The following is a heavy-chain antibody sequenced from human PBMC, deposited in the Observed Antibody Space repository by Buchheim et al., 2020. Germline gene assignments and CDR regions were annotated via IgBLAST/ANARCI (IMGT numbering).Heavy chain of an antibody. D-gene: IGHD6-19*01. Sequence: EVQLVESGGGLVQPGGSLRLSCAASGFTSSNYWMHWVRQAPGKGLVWVSRIHSDGSSTTYADSVKGRFTISRDNAKNTLYMQMNSLRAEDTAVYYCVRDRVAVAGRNFDYWGQGTL. CDR1: GFTSSNYW. CDR2: IHSDGSST. CDR3: VRDRVAVAGRNFDY. J-gene: IGHJ4*02. V-gene: IGHV3-74*01.